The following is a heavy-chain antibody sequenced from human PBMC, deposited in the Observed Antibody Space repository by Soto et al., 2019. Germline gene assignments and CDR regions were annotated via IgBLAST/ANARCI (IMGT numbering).Heavy chain of an antibody. V-gene: IGHV4-39*01. CDR1: GGSISSSSYY. Sequence: SETLSLTCTVSGGSISSSSYYWGWIRQPPGKGLEWIGSIYYSGSTYYNPSLKSRVTISVDTSKNQFSLKLSSVTAADTAVYYCARHAKSGYSYGHPPYYFDYWGQGTLVTVSS. D-gene: IGHD5-18*01. CDR2: IYYSGST. CDR3: ARHAKSGYSYGHPPYYFDY. J-gene: IGHJ4*02.